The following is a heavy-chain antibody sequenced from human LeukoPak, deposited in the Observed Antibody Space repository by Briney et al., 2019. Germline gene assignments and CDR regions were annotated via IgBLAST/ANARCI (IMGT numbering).Heavy chain of an antibody. D-gene: IGHD2-2*01. Sequence: SETLSLTRTVSGGSISSYYWSWIRQPPGKGLEWIGYIYYSGSTNYNPSLKSRVTISVDTSKNQFSLKLSSVTAADTAVYYCARHSTTAGTEYAFDIWGQGTMVTVSS. CDR2: IYYSGST. V-gene: IGHV4-59*08. CDR1: GGSISSYY. J-gene: IGHJ3*02. CDR3: ARHSTTAGTEYAFDI.